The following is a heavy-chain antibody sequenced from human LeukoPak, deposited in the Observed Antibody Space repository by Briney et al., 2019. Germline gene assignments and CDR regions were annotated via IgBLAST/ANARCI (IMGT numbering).Heavy chain of an antibody. J-gene: IGHJ4*02. CDR3: VKGRISEDGLDF. Sequence: PGGSLRLSCAASGFPFSSYAMSWVRQAPGKGLEWVSAISGSGGSTYYADSVKGRFTISRDNSKNMLYLQMNSLRAEDTAVYYCVKGRISEDGLDFWGQGTLVTVSS. CDR2: ISGSGGST. CDR1: GFPFSSYA. D-gene: IGHD6-13*01. V-gene: IGHV3-23*01.